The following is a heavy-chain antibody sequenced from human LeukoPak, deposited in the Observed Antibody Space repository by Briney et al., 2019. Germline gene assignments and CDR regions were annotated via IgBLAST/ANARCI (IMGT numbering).Heavy chain of an antibody. CDR1: GFTSSTYS. V-gene: IGHV3-21*01. J-gene: IGHJ4*02. D-gene: IGHD6-19*01. CDR3: ARRYSSGWSSAVDY. CDR2: ISSGSTYI. Sequence: GGSLRLSPAPSGFTSSTYSMTWVRQTPGKGLEWVSSISSGSTYIYYADSLKGRFTISRDNAKNSLYLQMNGLRAEDTAVYYCARRYSSGWSSAVDYWGQGTLVTVSS.